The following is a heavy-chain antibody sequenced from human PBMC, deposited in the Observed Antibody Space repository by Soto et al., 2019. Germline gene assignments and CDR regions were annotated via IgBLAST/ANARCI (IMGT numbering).Heavy chain of an antibody. Sequence: PGGSLRLSCAASGFTFSSYGMHWVRQAPGKGLEWVAVIWYDGSNKYYADSVKGRFTISRDNSKNTLYLQMNSLRAEDTAVYYCAREGGSRGYSYGYLLGWYYYGMDVWGQGTTVTVSS. J-gene: IGHJ6*02. D-gene: IGHD5-18*01. CDR1: GFTFSSYG. CDR3: AREGGSRGYSYGYLLGWYYYGMDV. CDR2: IWYDGSNK. V-gene: IGHV3-33*01.